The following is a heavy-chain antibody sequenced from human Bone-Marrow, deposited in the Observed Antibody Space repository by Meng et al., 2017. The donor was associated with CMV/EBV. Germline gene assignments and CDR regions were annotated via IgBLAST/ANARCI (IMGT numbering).Heavy chain of an antibody. D-gene: IGHD3-10*01. CDR3: ARDSRRFGGLSPLG. CDR2: ISSSSTYI. J-gene: IGHJ4*02. V-gene: IGHV3-21*01. Sequence: GESLKISCVASGFTFSNYSMNWVRQAPGKGLEWVSSISSSSTYIYSADSVKGRFTISRDNAKNSLSLQMNSLRAEDTAVYYCARDSRRFGGLSPLGWGQGTLVTVSS. CDR1: GFTFSNYS.